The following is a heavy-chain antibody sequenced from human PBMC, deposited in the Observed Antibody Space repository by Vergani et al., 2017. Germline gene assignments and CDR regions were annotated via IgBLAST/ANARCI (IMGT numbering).Heavy chain of an antibody. CDR2: ISCSGGST. Sequence: EVQLLESGGGLVQPGGSLRLSCAASGFTFSSYAMSWVRQAPGKGLEWVSAISCSGGSTYYADSVKGRFTISRDNSKNTLYLQMNSLRAEDTAVYYCAKDGEDSYGYDYWGQGTLVTVSS. V-gene: IGHV3-23*01. D-gene: IGHD5-18*01. CDR3: AKDGEDSYGYDY. CDR1: GFTFSSYA. J-gene: IGHJ4*02.